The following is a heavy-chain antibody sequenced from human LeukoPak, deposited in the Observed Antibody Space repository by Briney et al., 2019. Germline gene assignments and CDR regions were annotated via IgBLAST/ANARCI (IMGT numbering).Heavy chain of an antibody. D-gene: IGHD2-2*01. Sequence: PGGSLRLSCAASGFTFSNYWMHWVRQAPGKGLVWVPRINSDGSSTNYADSVKGRFTISRDNAKNTLYLQMNSLRAEDTAVYYCASLLGCSTTNCNPDRDYWGQGTLVTVSS. CDR2: INSDGSST. CDR3: ASLLGCSTTNCNPDRDY. V-gene: IGHV3-74*01. CDR1: GFTFSNYW. J-gene: IGHJ4*02.